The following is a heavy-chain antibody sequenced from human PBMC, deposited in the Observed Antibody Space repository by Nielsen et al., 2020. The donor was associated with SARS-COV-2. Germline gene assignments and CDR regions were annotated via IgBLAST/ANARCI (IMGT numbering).Heavy chain of an antibody. V-gene: IGHV4-59*01. Sequence: RQAPGKGLEWIGYIYYSGSANYNPSLKSRVTISVDTSKNQFSLKLSSVTAADTAVYYCARDQGVVVAAATYYYYYGMDVWGQGTTVTVSS. D-gene: IGHD2-15*01. CDR3: ARDQGVVVAAATYYYYYGMDV. CDR2: IYYSGSA. J-gene: IGHJ6*02.